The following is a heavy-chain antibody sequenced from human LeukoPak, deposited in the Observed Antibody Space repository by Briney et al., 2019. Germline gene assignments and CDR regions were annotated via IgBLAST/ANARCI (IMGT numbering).Heavy chain of an antibody. CDR3: ARAKWYFDY. D-gene: IGHD1-26*01. J-gene: IGHJ4*02. CDR1: GGSISSYH. V-gene: IGHV4-59*01. Sequence: SETLSLTCTVSGGSISSYHWSWIRQPPGKGLEWIGYIYYSGSTNYNPSLKSRVTISVDTSKNQFSLKLSSVTAADTAVYYCARAKWYFDYWGQGTLVTVSS. CDR2: IYYSGST.